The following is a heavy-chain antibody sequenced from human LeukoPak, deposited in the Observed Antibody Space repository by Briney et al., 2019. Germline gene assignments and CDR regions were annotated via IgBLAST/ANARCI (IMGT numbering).Heavy chain of an antibody. J-gene: IGHJ6*04. CDR2: ISSSGSTI. CDR3: AELGITMIGGV. CDR1: GITFSSYE. V-gene: IGHV3-48*03. Sequence: TGGSLRLSCAASGITFSSYEMNWVRQAPGKGVEWVSYISSSGSTIYYADSVKGRFTISRDNAKNSLYLQMNSLRAEDTAVYYCAELGITMIGGVWGKGTTVTISS. D-gene: IGHD3-10*02.